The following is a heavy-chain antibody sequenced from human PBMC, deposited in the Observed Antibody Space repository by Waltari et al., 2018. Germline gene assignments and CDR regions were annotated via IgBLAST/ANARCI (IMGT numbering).Heavy chain of an antibody. J-gene: IGHJ4*02. CDR1: GFTFSSYW. CDR3: ARLPKWYSSGWYFDY. D-gene: IGHD6-19*01. Sequence: EVQLVESGGGLVQPGGSLRLSCAAPGFTFSSYWMSWVRQAPGKGLEWVANIKQDGSEKYYVDSVKGRFTISRDNAKNSLYLQMNSLRAEDTAVYYCARLPKWYSSGWYFDYWGQGTLVTVSS. CDR2: IKQDGSEK. V-gene: IGHV3-7*01.